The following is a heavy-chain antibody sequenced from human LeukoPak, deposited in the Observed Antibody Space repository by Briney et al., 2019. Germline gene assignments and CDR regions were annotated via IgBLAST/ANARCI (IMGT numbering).Heavy chain of an antibody. CDR2: ISYDGSNK. V-gene: IGHV3-30*03. D-gene: IGHD3-10*01. CDR1: GFTFSSYG. Sequence: GGSLRLSCAASGFTFSSYGMHWVRQAPGKGLEWVAVISYDGSNKYYADSVKDRFTISRDNSKNTLYLQMNSLRAEDTAVYYCATIGSGSYYTFDYWGQGTLVTVSS. J-gene: IGHJ4*02. CDR3: ATIGSGSYYTFDY.